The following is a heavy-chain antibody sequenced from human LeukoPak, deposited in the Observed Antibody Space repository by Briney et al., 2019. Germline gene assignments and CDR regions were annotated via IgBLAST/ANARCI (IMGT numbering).Heavy chain of an antibody. CDR3: ARAYGDYFSGQIDY. Sequence: GGSLRLSCAASGFTFSDYYMSWIRQAPGKGLEWVSGINWNGGSTGYADSVKGRFTISRDNAKNSLYLQMNSLRAEDTALYYCARAYGDYFSGQIDYWGQGTLVTVSS. CDR2: INWNGGST. J-gene: IGHJ4*02. V-gene: IGHV3-20*04. CDR1: GFTFSDYY. D-gene: IGHD4-17*01.